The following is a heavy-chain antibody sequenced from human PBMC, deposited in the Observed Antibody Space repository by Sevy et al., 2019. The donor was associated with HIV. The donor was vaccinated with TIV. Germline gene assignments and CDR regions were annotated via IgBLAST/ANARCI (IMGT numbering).Heavy chain of an antibody. D-gene: IGHD5-12*01. CDR3: ARDGEYSGYDCYFDY. J-gene: IGHJ4*02. CDR2: ISSSSSYI. CDR1: GFTFSSYS. Sequence: GGSLRLSCAASGFTFSSYSMNWVRQAPGKGLEWVSSISSSSSYIYYADSVKGRFTISRDNAENSLYLQMNSLRAEDTAVYYCARDGEYSGYDCYFDYWGQGTLVTVSS. V-gene: IGHV3-21*01.